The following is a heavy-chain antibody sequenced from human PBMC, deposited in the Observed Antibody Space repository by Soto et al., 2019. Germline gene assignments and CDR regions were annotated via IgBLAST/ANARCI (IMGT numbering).Heavy chain of an antibody. V-gene: IGHV1-18*04. CDR3: AANWNFGLNF. D-gene: IGHD1-1*01. Sequence: GASVRVSCKASGYRLHNYGIIWVRQAPGQGLEWMGWISGQIAKTNFAQKFQGRVSMTTDTSTNTAYMELSSLRSDETAVYYCAANWNFGLNFWGQGPLVTVSS. J-gene: IGHJ4*02. CDR2: ISGQIAKT. CDR1: GYRLHNYG.